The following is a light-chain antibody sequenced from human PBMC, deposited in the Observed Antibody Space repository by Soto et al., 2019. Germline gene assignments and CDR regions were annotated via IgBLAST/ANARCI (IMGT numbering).Light chain of an antibody. CDR2: IVS. V-gene: IGKV1-12*01. CDR3: KQSKSFPLT. J-gene: IGKJ4*01. CDR1: QDISSW. Sequence: DIQMTQSPSSVSASVGDRVTITCRSSQDISSWLAWYQQKPGKAPKLLIYIVSTLQSGVPSRFSGSRSGTDFTLTITSLQHEDFATYYCKQSKSFPLTFGGGTKVDI.